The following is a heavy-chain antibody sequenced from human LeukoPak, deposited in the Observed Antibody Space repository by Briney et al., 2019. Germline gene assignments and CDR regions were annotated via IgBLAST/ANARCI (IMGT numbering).Heavy chain of an antibody. D-gene: IGHD3-22*01. CDR1: GYNFFTYW. J-gene: IGHJ6*04. V-gene: IGHV5-51*01. CDR2: IYPGDSDT. CDR3: VRHLYDSSGFRMDV. Sequence: GESLQISCKGSGYNFFTYWIGWGRQMPGKGVEWRGIIYPGDSDTRYSLSFRGQVTISADKSLSTAYLQWTSLDASDTAMYSCVRHLYDSSGFRMDVWGKGTTVTVSS.